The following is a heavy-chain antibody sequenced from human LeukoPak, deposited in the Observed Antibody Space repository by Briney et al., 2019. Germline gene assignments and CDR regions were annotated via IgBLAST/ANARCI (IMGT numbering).Heavy chain of an antibody. J-gene: IGHJ4*02. V-gene: IGHV3-33*01. CDR2: IWYDGSDK. CDR1: GFXFSNYG. CDR3: ARDPMTTNTFYFDF. Sequence: PGRSLRLSCAASGFXFSNYGMHWVRQAPGKGLEWVAVIWYDGSDKYYADSVKGRFTTSRDNSKNTLYLQMNSLRAEDTSVYYCARDPMTTNTFYFDFWGQGTLVTVSS. D-gene: IGHD4-17*01.